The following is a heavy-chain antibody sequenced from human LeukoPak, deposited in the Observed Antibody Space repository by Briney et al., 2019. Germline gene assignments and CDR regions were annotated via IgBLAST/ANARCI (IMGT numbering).Heavy chain of an antibody. D-gene: IGHD3-10*01. CDR1: GGSISSGGYS. J-gene: IGHJ5*02. CDR2: IYHSGST. Sequence: SQTLSLTCAVSGGSISSGGYSWSWIRQPPGKGLEWIGYIYHSGSTYYNPSLKSRVTISVDRSKNQFSLKLSSVTAADTAVYYCARDRGWSDPWGQGTLVTVSS. V-gene: IGHV4-30-2*01. CDR3: ARDRGWSDP.